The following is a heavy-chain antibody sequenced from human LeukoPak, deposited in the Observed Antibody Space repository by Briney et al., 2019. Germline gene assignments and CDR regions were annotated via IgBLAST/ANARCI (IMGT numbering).Heavy chain of an antibody. Sequence: GGSLRLSCAASGFTFDDYAMHWVRQAPGKGLEWVSGISWNSGSIGYADSVKGRFTISRDNAKNSLCLQMNSLRAEDTALYYCAKLGVGWGQGTLVTVSS. CDR2: ISWNSGSI. CDR1: GFTFDDYA. J-gene: IGHJ4*02. D-gene: IGHD3-3*01. CDR3: AKLGVG. V-gene: IGHV3-9*01.